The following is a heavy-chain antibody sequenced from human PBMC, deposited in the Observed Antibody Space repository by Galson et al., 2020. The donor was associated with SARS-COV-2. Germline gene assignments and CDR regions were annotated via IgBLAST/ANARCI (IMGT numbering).Heavy chain of an antibody. D-gene: IGHD2-15*01. CDR1: GGSVINTNW. Sequence: SETLSLTCAVSGGSVINTNWWTWVRQSPGKRLEWIGEIHHSGNTNYNPSLNSRVTISVDTSKNQFSLKLISVTAADTAVYFCTRLGDCSGCTCYSRGDSWFDPWGQGTLVTVSS. CDR2: IHHSGNT. CDR3: TRLGDCSGCTCYSRGDSWFDP. J-gene: IGHJ5*02. V-gene: IGHV4-4*02.